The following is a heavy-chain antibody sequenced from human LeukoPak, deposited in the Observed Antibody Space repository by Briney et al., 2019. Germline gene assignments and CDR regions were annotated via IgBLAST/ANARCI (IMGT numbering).Heavy chain of an antibody. CDR1: GFTFGDYA. V-gene: IGHV3-49*03. CDR3: TRDHVRGYSGYDSRRHRPREN. J-gene: IGHJ4*02. D-gene: IGHD5-12*01. CDR2: IRSKSYGGTT. Sequence: GGSLRLSCTASGFTFGDYAMSWLRQAPGKGLEWVGFIRSKSYGGTTEYAASVKGRFTISRDDSKSIAYLQMNSLKTEDTAVYYCTRDHVRGYSGYDSRRHRPRENWGQGTLVTVSS.